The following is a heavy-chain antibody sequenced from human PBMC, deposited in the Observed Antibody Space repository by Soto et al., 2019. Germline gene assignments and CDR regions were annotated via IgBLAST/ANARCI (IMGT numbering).Heavy chain of an antibody. Sequence: VQVLESGGGLVQPGGSLRLSCAISEFTFSSYAMSWVRQAPGKGLEWVSVISGNGGSTNYADSVKGRFTISRDNSKDTLSLQLNRLSAEETGVYYCAKLMGRGNWYSPLDFWGQGMLVAVSS. J-gene: IGHJ4*02. CDR3: AKLMGRGNWYSPLDF. V-gene: IGHV3-23*01. CDR2: ISGNGGST. CDR1: EFTFSSYA. D-gene: IGHD2-21*02.